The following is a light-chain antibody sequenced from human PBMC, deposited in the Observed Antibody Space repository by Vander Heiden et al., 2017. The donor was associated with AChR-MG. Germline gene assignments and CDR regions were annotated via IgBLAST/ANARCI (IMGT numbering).Light chain of an antibody. CDR2: EGS. J-gene: IGLJ3*02. Sequence: SALTPPASVSGSPGQSTTISCTGTSRDVGSDNLVPWYQQHAGKAPKLMIYEGSKRPSGVSNRSSGSKTGNTASLTISGLQAEDEADYYCCSYAGSLVFGGGTKLTVL. V-gene: IGLV2-23*01. CDR3: CSYAGSLV. CDR1: SRDVGSDNL.